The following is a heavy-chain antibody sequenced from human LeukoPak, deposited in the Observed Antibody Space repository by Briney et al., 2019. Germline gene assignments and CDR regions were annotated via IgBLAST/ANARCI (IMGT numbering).Heavy chain of an antibody. J-gene: IGHJ4*02. CDR1: GYNFDKFG. CDR2: INTHNGNT. D-gene: IGHD6-13*01. CDR3: ARDTPQHLKRYDY. Sequence: GASVKVSCKASGYNFDKFGLAWVRQAPGQGLEWMGWINTHNGNTKYAQKYQGKVTMTTDTSTSTVYMELRSLRSDDTAVYFCARDTPQHLKRYDYWGQGTQVTVSS. V-gene: IGHV1-18*01.